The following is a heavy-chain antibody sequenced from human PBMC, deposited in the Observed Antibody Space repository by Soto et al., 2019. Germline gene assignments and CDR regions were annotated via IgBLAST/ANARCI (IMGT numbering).Heavy chain of an antibody. D-gene: IGHD2-15*01. J-gene: IGHJ6*04. CDR2: IIPIFGTV. CDR1: GGTFSSYA. Sequence: AVKVSCKASGGTFSSYAISWVRQAPGQGXEWMGGIIPIFGTVNYAQNFQGRVTLTADESTSTAYMELSSLSSEDTAVYYCASGEAYGDIVVVVAAPDYGMDGCDKGATITVST. V-gene: IGHV1-69*13. CDR3: ASGEAYGDIVVVVAAPDYGMDG.